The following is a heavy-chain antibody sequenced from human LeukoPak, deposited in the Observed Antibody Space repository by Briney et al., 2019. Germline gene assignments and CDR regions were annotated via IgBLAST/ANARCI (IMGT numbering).Heavy chain of an antibody. V-gene: IGHV3-23*01. Sequence: GGSLRLSCAASGFTFSSYAMSWVRQAPGKGLEWVSAISGSGGSTYYADSVKGRFTISRDNSKNTLYLEMNSLSAEHTAVYYCAKDMGLQRYYFDYWGQGTLVTVSS. CDR3: AKDMGLQRYYFDY. CDR2: ISGSGGST. J-gene: IGHJ4*02. CDR1: GFTFSSYA. D-gene: IGHD5-24*01.